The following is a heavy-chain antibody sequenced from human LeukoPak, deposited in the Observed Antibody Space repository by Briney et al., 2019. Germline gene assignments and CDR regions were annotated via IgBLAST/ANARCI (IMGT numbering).Heavy chain of an antibody. V-gene: IGHV4-4*07. CDR1: GVSISSYY. J-gene: IGHJ4*02. D-gene: IGHD2-15*01. CDR2: IYTSGST. Sequence: SETLSLTCTVSGVSISSYYWSWIRQPAGKGLEWIGRIYTSGSTNYNPSLKSRVTMSVDTSKNQFSLKLSSVTAADTAVYYCARGGWWAGYPKGIDYWGQGTLVTVSS. CDR3: ARGGWWAGYPKGIDY.